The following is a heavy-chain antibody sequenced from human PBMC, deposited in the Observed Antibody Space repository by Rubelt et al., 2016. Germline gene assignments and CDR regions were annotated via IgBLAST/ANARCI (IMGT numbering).Heavy chain of an antibody. CDR2: ISGDAGST. D-gene: IGHD2-2*01. J-gene: IGHJ4*02. V-gene: IGHV3-23*04. CDR3: ARDRTSISPGGIDY. CDR1: GFTFDDYG. Sequence: VQLVESGGGSVQPGGSLRLSCAASGFTFDDYGMSWVRQTPGKGLEWVSVISGDAGSTYYTDSVKGRFTISRDSSHNRRYLQVASWRVDDTAVYCCARDRTSISPGGIDYWGQGTLVTVSS.